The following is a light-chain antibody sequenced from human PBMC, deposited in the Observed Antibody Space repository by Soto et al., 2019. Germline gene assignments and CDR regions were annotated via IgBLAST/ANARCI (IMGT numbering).Light chain of an antibody. J-gene: IGKJ2*01. Sequence: DIQMTQSPSTLSASVGDGVTITCRASQIIGSWLAWYQQKPGKAPKLLIYKATNLQSGVPSRFSGSGSGTDYSLNISSLQPEDSATYFCQQYYDFQYTFGPGTKLEI. CDR3: QQYYDFQYT. CDR1: QIIGSW. CDR2: KAT. V-gene: IGKV1-5*03.